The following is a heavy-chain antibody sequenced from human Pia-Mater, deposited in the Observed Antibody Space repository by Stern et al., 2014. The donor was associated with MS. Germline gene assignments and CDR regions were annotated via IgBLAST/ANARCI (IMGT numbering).Heavy chain of an antibody. CDR2: ISSSDSYI. V-gene: IGHV3-21*01. D-gene: IGHD6-13*01. Sequence: VHLEESGGGLVKPRGSLRLSCAASGFTFSSYSMNWVRHAPGTGLAWVLSISSSDSYIYSAESVKARFTISRDSAKNSLYLQMNSLRAEDTAVYYCARDSSSWYGVDYWGQGTLVTVSS. CDR1: GFTFSSYS. CDR3: ARDSSSWYGVDY. J-gene: IGHJ4*02.